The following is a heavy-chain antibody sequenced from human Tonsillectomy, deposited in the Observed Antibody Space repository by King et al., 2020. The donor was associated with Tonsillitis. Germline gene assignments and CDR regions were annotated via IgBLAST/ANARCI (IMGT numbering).Heavy chain of an antibody. CDR3: VRGTTIPGTDY. CDR2: IKEDGSET. D-gene: IGHD2/OR15-2a*01. Sequence: VQLVESGGGLVQPGGSLRLSCAASGFTFNSYWMNWFRQAPGKGLEWVAYIKEDGSETYYVGSVRGRFTISRDNANNSLSLQMNSLRAEDTAVYYCVRGTTIPGTDYWGQGTLVIVSS. V-gene: IGHV3-7*01. J-gene: IGHJ4*02. CDR1: GFTFNSYW.